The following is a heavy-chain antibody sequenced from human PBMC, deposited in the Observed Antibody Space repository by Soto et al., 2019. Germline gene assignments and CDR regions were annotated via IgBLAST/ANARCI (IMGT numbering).Heavy chain of an antibody. J-gene: IGHJ6*02. CDR2: INPSGGST. CDR3: ARELRFLEWLLYDYYYGMDV. Sequence: GASVKVSCKASGYTFTSYYMHWVRQAPGQGLEWMGIINPSGGSTSYAQKFQGRVTMTRDTSTSTVYMELSSLRSEDTAVYYCARELRFLEWLLYDYYYGMDVWGQGTTVTVSS. V-gene: IGHV1-46*01. CDR1: GYTFTSYY. D-gene: IGHD3-3*01.